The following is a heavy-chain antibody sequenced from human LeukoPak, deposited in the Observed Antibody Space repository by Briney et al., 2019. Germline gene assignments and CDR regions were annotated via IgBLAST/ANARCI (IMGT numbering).Heavy chain of an antibody. D-gene: IGHD5-18*01. V-gene: IGHV3-30*18. Sequence: GGSLRLSCVASGYPFSSYGMHWVRQAPGKGLEWVAVISYDGSNKYYADSVKGRFTISRDNSKNTLYLQMNSLRAEDTAAYYCAKAEEVDTAHDPDYWGQGTLVTISS. J-gene: IGHJ4*02. CDR3: AKAEEVDTAHDPDY. CDR2: ISYDGSNK. CDR1: GYPFSSYG.